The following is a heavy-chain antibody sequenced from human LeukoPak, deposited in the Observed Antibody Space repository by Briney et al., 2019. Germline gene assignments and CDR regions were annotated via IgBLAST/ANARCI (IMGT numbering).Heavy chain of an antibody. CDR2: IYHSGST. CDR3: ARGRKGSGSYYWAGGHNWFDP. D-gene: IGHD3-10*01. V-gene: IGHV4-30-2*01. Sequence: SETLSLTCAVSGGSISSGGYSWSWIRQPPGKGLEWIGYIYHSGSTNYNPSLKSRVTISVDTSKNQFSLKLSSVTAADTAVYYCARGRKGSGSYYWAGGHNWFDPWGQGTLVTVSS. J-gene: IGHJ5*02. CDR1: GGSISSGGYS.